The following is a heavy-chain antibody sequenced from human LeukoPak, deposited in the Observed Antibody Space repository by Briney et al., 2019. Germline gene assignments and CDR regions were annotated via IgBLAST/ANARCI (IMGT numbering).Heavy chain of an antibody. CDR2: ISYDGSNK. D-gene: IGHD2-21*02. CDR3: ARDALPIVVVTAPDY. Sequence: PGRSLRLSCAASGFPFSSYGMHWVRQAPGKGLEWVALISYDGSNKYYADSVKGRFTISRDNAKNTLYLQMNSLRAKDTAVYYCARDALPIVVVTAPDYWGQGTLVTVSS. V-gene: IGHV3-30*03. CDR1: GFPFSSYG. J-gene: IGHJ4*02.